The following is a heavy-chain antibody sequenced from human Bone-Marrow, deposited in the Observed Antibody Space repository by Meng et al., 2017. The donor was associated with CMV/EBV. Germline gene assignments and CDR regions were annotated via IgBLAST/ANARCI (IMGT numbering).Heavy chain of an antibody. Sequence: CAASRLTFSSYGMHWVRQAPGKGLEWVAVIWYDGSNKYYADSVKGRFTISRDNSKNTLYLQMNSLRAEDTAVYYCAKDERWLQFHFDYWGQGTLVTVSS. J-gene: IGHJ4*02. CDR3: AKDERWLQFHFDY. CDR1: RLTFSSYG. CDR2: IWYDGSNK. V-gene: IGHV3-33*06. D-gene: IGHD5-24*01.